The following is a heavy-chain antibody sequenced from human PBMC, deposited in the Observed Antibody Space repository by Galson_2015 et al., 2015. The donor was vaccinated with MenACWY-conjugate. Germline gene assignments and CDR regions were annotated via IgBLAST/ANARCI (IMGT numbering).Heavy chain of an antibody. D-gene: IGHD3-10*01. CDR1: GITFSSYA. Sequence: SLRLSCAASGITFSSYAMSWVRQAPGKGLEWVPSISTTGGTTYYADSVKGRFTISRDNSKNTPYLQMNSLRAGDTAVYYCAQGAGSRWFDPWGQGTLVIVSS. CDR2: ISTTGGTT. V-gene: IGHV3-23*01. J-gene: IGHJ5*02. CDR3: AQGAGSRWFDP.